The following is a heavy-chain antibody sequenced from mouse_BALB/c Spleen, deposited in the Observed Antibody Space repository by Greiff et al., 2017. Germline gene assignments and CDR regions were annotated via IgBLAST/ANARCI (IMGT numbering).Heavy chain of an antibody. J-gene: IGHJ2*01. V-gene: IGHV1S127*01. CDR3: TRNRYDSFDY. CDR2: IDPSDSYT. D-gene: IGHD2-14*01. Sequence: QVQLQQPGAELVKPGASVKMSCKASGYTFTSYWMHWVKQRPGQGLEWIGVIDPSDSYTSYNQKFKGKATLTVDTSSSTAYMQLSSLTSEDSAVYDCTRNRYDSFDYWGQGTTLTVSS. CDR1: GYTFTSYW.